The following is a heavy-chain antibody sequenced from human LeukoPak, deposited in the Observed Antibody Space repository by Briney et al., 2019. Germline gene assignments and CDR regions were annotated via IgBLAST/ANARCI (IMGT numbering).Heavy chain of an antibody. J-gene: IGHJ4*02. V-gene: IGHV4-39*07. Sequence: SETLSLTCTVSGGSISSSSYYWGWIRQPPGKGLEWIGSIYYSGSTNYNPSLKSRVTISVDTSKNQFSLKLSSVTAADTAVYYCARQRTEYYDFDYWGQGTLVTVSS. CDR2: IYYSGST. CDR3: ARQRTEYYDFDY. D-gene: IGHD3-3*01. CDR1: GGSISSSSYY.